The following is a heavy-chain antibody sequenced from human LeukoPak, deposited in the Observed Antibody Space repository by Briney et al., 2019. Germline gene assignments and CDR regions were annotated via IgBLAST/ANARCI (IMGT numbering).Heavy chain of an antibody. V-gene: IGHV1-2*02. CDR1: GYTFTGYY. CDR2: INPNSGGT. CDR3: ARMAVAGPYYYYYGMDV. J-gene: IGHJ6*02. D-gene: IGHD6-19*01. Sequence: ASVKVSCKASGYTFTGYYMHWVRQAPGQGLEWMGWINPNSGGTNYAQKFQGRVTMTRDTSISTAYMELSRLRSDDTAVYYCARMAVAGPYYYYYGMDVWGQGTTVTVSS.